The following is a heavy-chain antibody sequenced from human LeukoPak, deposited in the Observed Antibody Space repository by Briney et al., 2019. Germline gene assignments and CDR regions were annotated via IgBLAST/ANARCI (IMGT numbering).Heavy chain of an antibody. CDR3: ASEDSSSWYS. J-gene: IGHJ4*02. V-gene: IGHV1-46*01. D-gene: IGHD6-13*01. CDR1: GYTFTSYY. CDR2: INPSGGST. Sequence: ASVKVSCKASGYTFTSYYMHWVPQAPGQGLEWVGIINPSGGSTSYAQKFQGRVTMTRDTSTSTVYMELSSLRSEDTVLYYCASEDSSSWYSWVQGTLVTVCS.